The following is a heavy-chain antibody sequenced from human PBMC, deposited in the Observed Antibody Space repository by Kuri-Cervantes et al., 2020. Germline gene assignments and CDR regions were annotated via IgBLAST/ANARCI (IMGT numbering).Heavy chain of an antibody. CDR3: AKDKLAVANWDYYYYMDV. V-gene: IGHV3-9*01. CDR2: ISWNSGTT. CDR1: GFTFGDYA. D-gene: IGHD6-19*01. J-gene: IGHJ6*03. Sequence: GGSLRLSCAASGFTFGDYAMHWVRQAPGKGLEWVSGISWNSGTTHYADSVKGRFTISRDNAKNSLYLQMNSLRPEDTALYYCAKDKLAVANWDYYYYMDVWGKGTTVTVSS.